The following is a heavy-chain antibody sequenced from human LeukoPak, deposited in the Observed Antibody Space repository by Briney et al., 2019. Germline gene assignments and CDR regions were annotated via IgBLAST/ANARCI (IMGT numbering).Heavy chain of an antibody. J-gene: IGHJ4*02. CDR2: ISYDGSNK. Sequence: GGSLRLSCAASGFTFSSYAMHWVRQAPGKGLEWVAVISYDGSNKYYADSVKGRFTISRDNAKNSLYLQMNSLRAEDTAVYYCARDREKRESTVTPIDYWGQGTLVTVSS. D-gene: IGHD4-17*01. CDR3: ARDREKRESTVTPIDY. V-gene: IGHV3-30-3*01. CDR1: GFTFSSYA.